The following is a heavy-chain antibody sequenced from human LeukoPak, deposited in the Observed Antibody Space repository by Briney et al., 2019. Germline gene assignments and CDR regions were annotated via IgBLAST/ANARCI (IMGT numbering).Heavy chain of an antibody. CDR3: ARGYCSGGTCYGYFDL. CDR1: GGSISSYY. Sequence: SETLSLTCTVSGGSISSYYWSWIRQTPGKGLEWIGYIYYSGRTNYNPSLKSRVTISVDTSKNQFSLRLSSVTAADTAVYYCARGYCSGGTCYGYFDLWGRGTLVTVSS. V-gene: IGHV4-59*08. J-gene: IGHJ2*01. CDR2: IYYSGRT. D-gene: IGHD2-15*01.